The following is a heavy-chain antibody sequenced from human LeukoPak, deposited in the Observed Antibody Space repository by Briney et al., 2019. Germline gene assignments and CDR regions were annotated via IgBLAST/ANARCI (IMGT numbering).Heavy chain of an antibody. V-gene: IGHV3-7*01. CDR2: IKQDGSEK. CDR3: ARERQNKDFWSGGDY. J-gene: IGHJ4*02. Sequence: GGSLRLPCAASGFTFSTYWMSWVRQAPGKGLEWVANIKQDGSEKYYVDSVKGRFTISRDNAKNSLYLQMNTLRPEDTAVYYCARERQNKDFWSGGDYWGQGTLVTVSS. CDR1: GFTFSTYW. D-gene: IGHD3-3*01.